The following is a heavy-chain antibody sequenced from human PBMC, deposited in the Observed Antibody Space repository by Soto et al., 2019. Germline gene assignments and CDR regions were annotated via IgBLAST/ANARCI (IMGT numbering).Heavy chain of an antibody. Sequence: ASVKVSCKGSGYSFTTYGINWVRQAPGQGLEWMGWISVYNGNTKYAQNFQGRVTMTTDTSTGTAYMELRSLRSDDTAIYYCARDLIAVRPGWFDPWGQGTLVTVSS. CDR3: ARDLIAVRPGWFDP. J-gene: IGHJ5*02. CDR1: GYSFTTYG. D-gene: IGHD6-6*01. CDR2: ISVYNGNT. V-gene: IGHV1-18*01.